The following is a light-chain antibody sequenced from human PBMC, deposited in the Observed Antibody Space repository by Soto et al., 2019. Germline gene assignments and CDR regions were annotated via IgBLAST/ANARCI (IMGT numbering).Light chain of an antibody. Sequence: DIQMTQSPSTLSASVGDRVTITCRASQSINSWLAWYQQKPGRAPKLLIYDASSLESGVPSRFSGSGSGTEFTLTISSLQPDDFATYYCQQYNSYWTFGQGTKV. CDR1: QSINSW. CDR2: DAS. CDR3: QQYNSYWT. J-gene: IGKJ1*01. V-gene: IGKV1-5*01.